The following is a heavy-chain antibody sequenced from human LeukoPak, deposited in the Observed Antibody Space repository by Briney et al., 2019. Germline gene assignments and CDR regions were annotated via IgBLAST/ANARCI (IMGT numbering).Heavy chain of an antibody. CDR2: ISGSSSHR. CDR1: GFSFSDYD. Sequence: GGSLRLSCTASGFSFSDYDMNWVRQAPGKGLEWVSSISGSSSHRYYAYSAQGRFTISRDNAKNSLYLQMNRLRAEDTAVYYCARAFPTLRTSAEGDCWGQGTLVTVS. J-gene: IGHJ4*02. V-gene: IGHV3-21*06. CDR3: ARAFPTLRTSAEGDC. D-gene: IGHD6-13*01.